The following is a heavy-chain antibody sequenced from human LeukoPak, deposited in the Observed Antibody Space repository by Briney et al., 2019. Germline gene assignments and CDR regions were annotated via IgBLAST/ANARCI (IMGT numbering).Heavy chain of an antibody. CDR2: ISYDGSNK. Sequence: GGSLRLSCAVSGFTFSGFWMSWSRQAPGKGLEWVAVISYDGSNKYYADSVKGRFTISRDNSKNTLYLQMNSLRAEDTAVYYCAKGSMGGYSAGISMTVVRPGIDYWGQGTLVTVSS. J-gene: IGHJ4*02. CDR1: GFTFSGFW. V-gene: IGHV3-30*18. D-gene: IGHD3-22*01. CDR3: AKGSMGGYSAGISMTVVRPGIDY.